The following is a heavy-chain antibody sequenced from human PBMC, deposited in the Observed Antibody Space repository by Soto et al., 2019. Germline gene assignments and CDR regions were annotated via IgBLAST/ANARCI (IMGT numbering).Heavy chain of an antibody. CDR2: ISGYNGNT. J-gene: IGHJ6*02. V-gene: IGHV1-18*01. Sequence: QVQLVQSRGEVKKPGASVKVSCKTSGYSFTTYGISWVRQAPGQGLEWMGWISGYNGNTNYAQKLQGRVTMTTDTSTSTAYMEPRSLRSDDTAVDYCEREGPAPYDCFVMDVRGQGSTVTVSS. CDR3: EREGPAPYDCFVMDV. CDR1: GYSFTTYG.